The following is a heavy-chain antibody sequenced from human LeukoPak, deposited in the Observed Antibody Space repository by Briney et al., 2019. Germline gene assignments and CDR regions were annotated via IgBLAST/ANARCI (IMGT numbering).Heavy chain of an antibody. D-gene: IGHD3-22*01. Sequence: GASVKVSCKASGYTFTSYYMHWVRQAPGQGLEWMGVINPNGGSTSYAQKFQGRVTMTRDTSTSTVYMELSSLRSEDTAVYYCARDWAYYYDSSGYYGFDKGIDYWGQGTLVTVPS. CDR1: GYTFTSYY. V-gene: IGHV1-46*01. CDR3: ARDWAYYYDSSGYYGFDKGIDY. CDR2: INPNGGST. J-gene: IGHJ4*02.